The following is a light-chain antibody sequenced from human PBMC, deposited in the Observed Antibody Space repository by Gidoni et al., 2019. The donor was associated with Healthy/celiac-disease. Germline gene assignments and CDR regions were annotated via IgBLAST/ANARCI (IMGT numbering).Light chain of an antibody. V-gene: IGLV3-25*03. Sequence: SYELPQPPPVSVSPGQTALITCSGDALPKQYAYWYQEKPGQAPVLVIYKDSERPSGIPERFSGSSSGTTVTLTISGVQAEDEADYYCQSADSSGTYPVVFGGGTKLTVL. CDR1: ALPKQY. CDR2: KDS. CDR3: QSADSSGTYPVV. J-gene: IGLJ2*01.